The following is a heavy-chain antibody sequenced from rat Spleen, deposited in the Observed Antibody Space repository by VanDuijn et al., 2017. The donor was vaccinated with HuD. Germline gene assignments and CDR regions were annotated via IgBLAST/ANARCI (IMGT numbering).Heavy chain of an antibody. J-gene: IGHJ3*01. Sequence: EVQLVESGGGLVQPGRSLKLSCVASGFTFNNYWMTWIRQAPGKGLEWVASITNTGGSTYYRDSVKGRFTISRDNAKSTLYLQMDSLRSEDTASYYCARQYYGYTDWGQGTLVTVSS. V-gene: IGHV5-31*01. D-gene: IGHD1-9*01. CDR3: ARQYYGYTD. CDR1: GFTFNNYW. CDR2: ITNTGGST.